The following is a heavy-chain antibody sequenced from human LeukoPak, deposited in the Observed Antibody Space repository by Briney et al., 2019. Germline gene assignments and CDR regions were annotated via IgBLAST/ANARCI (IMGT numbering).Heavy chain of an antibody. D-gene: IGHD6-13*01. CDR2: IIIVGSST. CDR1: VFTFSSYS. V-gene: IGHV3-74*01. J-gene: IGHJ5*02. Sequence: GGSLRLSCAASVFTFSSYSRHWVRQAPGKGLWWVSHIIIVGSSTSYADSVKGRFTISRDNAKNTLSLQMNSLRVWDTAVDYCARSWWFGPGGQGTLLTVPS. CDR3: ARSWWFGP.